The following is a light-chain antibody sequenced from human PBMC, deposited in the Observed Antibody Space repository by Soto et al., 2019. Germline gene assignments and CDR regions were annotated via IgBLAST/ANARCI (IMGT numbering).Light chain of an antibody. CDR1: PSLGSN. J-gene: IGKJ1*01. V-gene: IGKV3-15*01. CDR2: EAS. Sequence: VVITQSPATRSVSQGEISVLSCRASPSLGSNLAWYHHKPGQAPRLLLYEASIRATGIPARFSGDGSGTEFTLTISSLQSEDFGIYYCQKYNQWPWTFGPGTKVDIK. CDR3: QKYNQWPWT.